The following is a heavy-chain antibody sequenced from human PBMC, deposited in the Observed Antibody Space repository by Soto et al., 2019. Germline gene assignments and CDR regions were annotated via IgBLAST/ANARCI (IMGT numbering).Heavy chain of an antibody. CDR2: ISAYNGNT. V-gene: IGHV1-18*01. CDR3: ARRRQQLVFYYYYGMDV. J-gene: IGHJ6*02. Sequence: GASVKVSCKASGYTFTSYGISWVLQAPGQGLEWMGWISAYNGNTNYAQKLQGRVTMTTDTSTSTAYMELRSLRSDDTAVYYCARRRQQLVFYYYYGMDVWGQGTTVTVSS. D-gene: IGHD6-6*01. CDR1: GYTFTSYG.